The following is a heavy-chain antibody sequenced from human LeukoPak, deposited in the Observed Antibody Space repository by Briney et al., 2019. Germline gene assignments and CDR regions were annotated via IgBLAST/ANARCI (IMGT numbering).Heavy chain of an antibody. CDR2: IYHSGST. CDR1: GASISSNNW. J-gene: IGHJ4*02. CDR3: ARDRSGYNDFDY. D-gene: IGHD1-1*01. V-gene: IGHV4-4*02. Sequence: PSETLSLTCAVSGASISSNNWWWSWVRQPPGKGLEWIGEIYHSGSTNYNPSLKSRVTMSVDKSKNQFSLKLSSVTAADTAVYYCARDRSGYNDFDYWGQGTLVTVSS.